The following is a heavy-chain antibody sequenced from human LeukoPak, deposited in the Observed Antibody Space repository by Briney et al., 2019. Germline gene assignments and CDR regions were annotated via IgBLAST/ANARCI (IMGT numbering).Heavy chain of an antibody. CDR2: INPSGGST. CDR3: ARDASYYDSSGYTNPTYAFDI. V-gene: IGHV1-46*01. Sequence: GASVKVSCKASGYTFTSYYMHWVRQAPEQGLEWMGIINPSGGSTSYAQKFQGRVTMTRDTSTSTVYMELSSLRSEDTAVYYCARDASYYDSSGYTNPTYAFDIWGQGTMVTVSS. J-gene: IGHJ3*02. D-gene: IGHD3-22*01. CDR1: GYTFTSYY.